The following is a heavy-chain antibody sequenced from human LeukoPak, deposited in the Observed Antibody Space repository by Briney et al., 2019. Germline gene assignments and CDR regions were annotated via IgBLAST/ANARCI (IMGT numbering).Heavy chain of an antibody. D-gene: IGHD4-17*01. Sequence: GESLKISCKGSGYSFTSYWIGWVRQMPGKSLEWMGIIYPGDSDTRYSPSFQGQVTISADKSISTAYLQWSSLKASDTAMYYCARDYGDYVTKVNWFDPWGQGTLVTVSS. V-gene: IGHV5-51*01. J-gene: IGHJ5*02. CDR2: IYPGDSDT. CDR1: GYSFTSYW. CDR3: ARDYGDYVTKVNWFDP.